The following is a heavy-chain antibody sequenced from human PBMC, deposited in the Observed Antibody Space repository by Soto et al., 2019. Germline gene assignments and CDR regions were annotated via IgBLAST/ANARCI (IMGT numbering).Heavy chain of an antibody. J-gene: IGHJ5*02. CDR3: ARQKAAMLNWFDP. V-gene: IGHV4-39*01. D-gene: IGHD5-18*01. CDR1: GGSISRSSYY. CDR2: IYYSGST. Sequence: SETLSRTCTVSGGSISRSSYYWGWILQPPGKGLEWIGSIYYSGSTYYNPSLKSRVTISVDTSKNQFSLKLSSVTAADTAVYYCARQKAAMLNWFDPWGQGTLVTVSS.